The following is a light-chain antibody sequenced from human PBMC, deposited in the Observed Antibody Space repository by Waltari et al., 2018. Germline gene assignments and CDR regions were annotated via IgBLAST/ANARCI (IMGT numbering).Light chain of an antibody. CDR1: SSDVGGYDY. CDR3: SSYAGSNNAV. CDR2: EVS. Sequence: QSALTQPPSASGSPGQSITISCTGTSSDVGGYDYVSWYQQPPGKAPKLMIYEVSKRPSGVPDRFSGSKSGNTASLTVSGLQAEDEADYYCSSYAGSNNAVFGGGTHLTVL. V-gene: IGLV2-8*01. J-gene: IGLJ7*01.